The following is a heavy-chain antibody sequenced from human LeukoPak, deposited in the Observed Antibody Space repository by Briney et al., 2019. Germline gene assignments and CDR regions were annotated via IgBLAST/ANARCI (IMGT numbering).Heavy chain of an antibody. J-gene: IGHJ4*02. CDR1: GYTFTSYY. V-gene: IGHV1-46*01. D-gene: IGHD5-12*01. Sequence: ASVKVSCKASGYTFTSYYIHWMRQAPGQGLEWMGTINPGGRITNYVQKFQGRVTITADESTSTAYMELSSLRSEDTAVYYCARGFDSGYDRGFDYWGQGTLVTVSS. CDR2: INPGGRIT. CDR3: ARGFDSGYDRGFDY.